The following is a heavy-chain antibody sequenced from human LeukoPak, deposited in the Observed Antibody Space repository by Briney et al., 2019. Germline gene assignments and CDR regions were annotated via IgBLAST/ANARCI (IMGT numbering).Heavy chain of an antibody. CDR3: AREPSYYYGSGSYPL. CDR2: IYTSGST. J-gene: IGHJ4*02. Sequence: PSETLSLTCAVYGGSFSGYYWSWIRQPAGKGLEWIGRIYTSGSTNYNPSLKSRVTISVDTSKNQFSLKLSSVTAADTAVYYCAREPSYYYGSGSYPLWGQGTLVTVSS. CDR1: GGSFSGYY. V-gene: IGHV4-4*07. D-gene: IGHD3-10*01.